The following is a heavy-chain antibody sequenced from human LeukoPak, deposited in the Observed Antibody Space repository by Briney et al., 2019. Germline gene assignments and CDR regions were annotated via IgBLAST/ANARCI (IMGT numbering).Heavy chain of an antibody. CDR2: IIPIFGTA. J-gene: IGHJ6*02. D-gene: IGHD4-23*01. CDR1: GGTFSNYA. CDR3: ARSFHPNSGMDV. V-gene: IGHV1-69*13. Sequence: ASVKVSCKASGGTFSNYAISWVRQAPGQGLEWMGGIIPIFGTANYAQRFQGRVTITADESTSTAYMELSSLRSEDTAVYYCARSFHPNSGMDVWGQGTTVTVSS.